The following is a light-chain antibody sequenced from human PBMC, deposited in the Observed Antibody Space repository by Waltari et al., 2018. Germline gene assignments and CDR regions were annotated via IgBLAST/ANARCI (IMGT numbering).Light chain of an antibody. J-gene: IGKJ3*01. CDR3: QQYGSSIPFT. V-gene: IGKV3-20*01. Sequence: EIVLPQSPATMSLSPGERATLSCRASQTVTASQLAWYQQKPGQAPRLLIYGASTRATGTPDRFSGTGSETDFSLTISGLEPEDFAVYYCQQYGSSIPFTFGPGTKV. CDR2: GAS. CDR1: QTVTASQ.